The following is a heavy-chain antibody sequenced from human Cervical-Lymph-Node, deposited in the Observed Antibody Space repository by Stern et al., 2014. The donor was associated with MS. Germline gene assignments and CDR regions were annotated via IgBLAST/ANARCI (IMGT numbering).Heavy chain of an antibody. V-gene: IGHV1-58*01. CDR3: ATGILGATPLFAH. Sequence: QLVESGPEVRKPGTSVKVSCTASGFTFNNSAVQWVRQARGQRPEWIGWIVVGSGNTIYAQQFQERVTISRDMSTNTAYMALSSLRSEDTAVYYCATGILGATPLFAHWGQGSLVTVSS. J-gene: IGHJ4*02. CDR2: IVVGSGNT. D-gene: IGHD1-26*01. CDR1: GFTFNNSA.